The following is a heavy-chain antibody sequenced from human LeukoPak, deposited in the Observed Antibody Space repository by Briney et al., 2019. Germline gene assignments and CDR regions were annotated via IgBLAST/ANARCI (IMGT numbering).Heavy chain of an antibody. CDR1: GYTSTSYY. V-gene: IGHV1-46*01. Sequence: ASVKVSCKASGYTSTSYYMHWVRQAPGQGLEWMGIINPSGGSTSYAQKFQGRVTMTRDTSTSTVYMELSSLGSEDTAVYYCARARGIAVAAFDYWGQGTLVTVSS. D-gene: IGHD6-19*01. CDR2: INPSGGST. J-gene: IGHJ4*02. CDR3: ARARGIAVAAFDY.